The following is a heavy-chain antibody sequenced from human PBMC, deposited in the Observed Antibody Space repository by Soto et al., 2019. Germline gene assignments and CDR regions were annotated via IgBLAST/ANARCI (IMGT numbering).Heavy chain of an antibody. Sequence: SETLSLTCSVLGGSISSYYWSWIRQPPGKGLEWIGYIYYSGSTNYNPSLKSRVTISVDTSKNQFSLKLSSVTAADTAVYYCARRYGPGFDYWGQGTLVTVSS. D-gene: IGHD4-17*01. CDR1: GGSISSYY. CDR2: IYYSGST. CDR3: ARRYGPGFDY. V-gene: IGHV4-59*08. J-gene: IGHJ4*02.